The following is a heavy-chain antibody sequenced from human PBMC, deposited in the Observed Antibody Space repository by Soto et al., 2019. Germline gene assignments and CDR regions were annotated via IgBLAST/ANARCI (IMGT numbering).Heavy chain of an antibody. CDR1: GFTFSSYG. Sequence: GGSLRLSCAASGFTFSSYGMHWVRQAPGKGLEWVAVISYDGSNKYYADSVKGRFTISRDNSKNTLYLQMNSLRAEDTVVYYCAKDCPWFDPWGQGTLVTVSS. V-gene: IGHV3-30*18. CDR3: AKDCPWFDP. CDR2: ISYDGSNK. J-gene: IGHJ5*02.